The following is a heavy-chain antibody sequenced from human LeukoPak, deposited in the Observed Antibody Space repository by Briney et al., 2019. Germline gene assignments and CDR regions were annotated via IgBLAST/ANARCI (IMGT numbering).Heavy chain of an antibody. Sequence: ASVKVSCKASGGTFSSYTISWVRQAPGQGLEWMGRIIPILDIANYAQKFQGRVTITADKSTSTAYMELSSLRSEDTAVYYCARGDSSGYYSFDYWGQGTLVTVSS. D-gene: IGHD3-22*01. CDR1: GGTFSSYT. J-gene: IGHJ4*02. CDR3: ARGDSSGYYSFDY. CDR2: IIPILDIA. V-gene: IGHV1-69*02.